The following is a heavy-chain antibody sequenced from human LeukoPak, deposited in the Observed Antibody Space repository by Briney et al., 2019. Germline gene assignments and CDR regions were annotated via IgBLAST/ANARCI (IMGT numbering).Heavy chain of an antibody. D-gene: IGHD6-19*01. V-gene: IGHV3-48*01. CDR2: ISSSSSTI. Sequence: GGSLRLSCAASGFTFSSYSMNWVRQAPGKGLEWVSYISSSSSTIYYADSVKGRFTISRDNAKNSLYLQMNSLRAEDTAVYYCAREGSGWSDNYFDYWGQGTLVTVSS. CDR3: AREGSGWSDNYFDY. CDR1: GFTFSSYS. J-gene: IGHJ4*02.